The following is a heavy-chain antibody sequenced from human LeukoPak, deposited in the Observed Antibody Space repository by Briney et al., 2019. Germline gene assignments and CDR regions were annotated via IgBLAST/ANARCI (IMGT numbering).Heavy chain of an antibody. D-gene: IGHD5-12*01. Sequence: SQTLSLTCAISGDSVSSNSAAWNWIRQSPSRGLEWLGRTYYRSKWYNDYAVSVKSRITVNPDTSKNQFSLQLNSVTPEDTAVYFCARDRLGGYSGYYGNYYYGMDVWGQGTTVTVSS. V-gene: IGHV6-1*01. CDR3: ARDRLGGYSGYYGNYYYGMDV. CDR1: GDSVSSNSAA. J-gene: IGHJ6*02. CDR2: TYYRSKWYN.